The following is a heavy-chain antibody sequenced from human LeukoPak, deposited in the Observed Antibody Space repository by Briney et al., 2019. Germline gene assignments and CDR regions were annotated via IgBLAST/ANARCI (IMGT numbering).Heavy chain of an antibody. CDR1: GFTFDDYA. D-gene: IGHD3-3*01. J-gene: IGHJ4*02. CDR2: ISWNSGSI. Sequence: GGSLRLSCAASGFTFDDYAMHWVRQAPGKGLEWVSGISWNSGSIGYADSVKGRFTISRDNSKNTLYLQMNSLRAEDTAVYYCARPGIGYYFDYWGQGTLVTVSS. CDR3: ARPGIGYYFDY. V-gene: IGHV3-9*01.